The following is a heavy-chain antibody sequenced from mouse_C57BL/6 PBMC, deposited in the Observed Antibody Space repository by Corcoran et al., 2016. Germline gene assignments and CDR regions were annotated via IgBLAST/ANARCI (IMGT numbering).Heavy chain of an antibody. CDR2: INTYSGVP. Sequence: QIQLVQSGPELKKPGETVKISCKASGYTFTTYGVSWVKQAPGKGLKWMGWINTYSGVPTYADDFKGRFAFSLETSASTAYLQINNLKNEDTATYCCARVATDYWGQGTTLTVSS. V-gene: IGHV9-3*01. D-gene: IGHD1-1*01. J-gene: IGHJ2*01. CDR1: GYTFTTYG. CDR3: ARVATDY.